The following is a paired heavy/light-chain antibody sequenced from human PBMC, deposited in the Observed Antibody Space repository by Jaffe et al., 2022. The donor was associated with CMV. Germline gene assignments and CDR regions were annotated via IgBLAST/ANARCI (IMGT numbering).Light chain of an antibody. J-gene: IGLJ2*01. CDR1: SGSIASNY. V-gene: IGLV6-57*04. CDR3: QSYDSSNRGV. Sequence: NFMLTQPHSVSESPGKTVTISCTRSSGSIASNYVQWYQQRPGSAPTTVIYEDNQRPSGVPDRFSGSIDSSSNSASLTISGLKTEDEADYYCQSYDSSNRGVFGGGTKLTVL. CDR2: EDN.
Heavy chain of an antibody. CDR2: IWYDGSNK. CDR1: GFTFSSYG. Sequence: QVQLVESGGGVVQPGRSLRLSCAASGFTFSSYGMHWVRQAPGKGLEWVAVIWYDGSNKYYADSVKGRFTISRDNSKNTLYLQMNSLRAEDTAVYYCARDHREQWLFVRRGWWYFDLWGRGTLVTVSS. CDR3: ARDHREQWLFVRRGWWYFDL. V-gene: IGHV3-33*01. J-gene: IGHJ2*01. D-gene: IGHD6-19*01.